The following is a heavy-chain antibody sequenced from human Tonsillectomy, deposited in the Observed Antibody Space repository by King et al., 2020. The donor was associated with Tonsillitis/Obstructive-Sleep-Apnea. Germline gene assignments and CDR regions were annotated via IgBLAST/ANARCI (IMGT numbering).Heavy chain of an antibody. Sequence: DVQLVESGGGLVKPGGSLRLSCAASGFTFSNAWMSWGRQAPGKGLEWVGLIKSKTDGGTTDYAAPVKGSFTISRDDSKNTLYLQMNSLKTEDTAVYYCTTAETDYWGQGTLVTVSS. V-gene: IGHV3-15*01. CDR3: TTAETDY. CDR2: IKSKTDGGTT. J-gene: IGHJ4*02. CDR1: GFTFSNAW.